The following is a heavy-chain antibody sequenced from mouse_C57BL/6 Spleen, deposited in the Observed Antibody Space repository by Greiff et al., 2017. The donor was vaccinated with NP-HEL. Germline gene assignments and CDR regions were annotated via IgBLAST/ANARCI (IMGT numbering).Heavy chain of an antibody. J-gene: IGHJ2*01. CDR3: GSNYVGY. CDR2: IYPGDGDT. CDR1: GYAFSSSW. V-gene: IGHV1-82*01. Sequence: QVQLQQSGPELVKPGASVKISCKASGYAFSSSWMNWVKQRPGKGLEWIGRIYPGDGDTNYNGKFKGKATLTADKSSSTAYMQLSSLTSEDSAVYFCGSNYVGYWGQGTTLTVSS. D-gene: IGHD5-1*01.